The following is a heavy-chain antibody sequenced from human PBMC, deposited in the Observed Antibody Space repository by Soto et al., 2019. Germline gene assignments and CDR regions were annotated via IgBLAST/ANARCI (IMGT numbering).Heavy chain of an antibody. CDR1: GPSVINDC. J-gene: IGHJ3*01. CDR3: VRQVGATGSYSYAV. Sequence: NPSETLSLTCTVTGPSVINDCWNSIRQPPGKGLEWIGFVYDSGSTSYNSSLKSRLTISVDTSKNQFSLKLSSVTAADTAVYYCVRQVGATGSYSYAVWGQGTMVT. D-gene: IGHD1-26*01. CDR2: VYDSGST. V-gene: IGHV4-59*02.